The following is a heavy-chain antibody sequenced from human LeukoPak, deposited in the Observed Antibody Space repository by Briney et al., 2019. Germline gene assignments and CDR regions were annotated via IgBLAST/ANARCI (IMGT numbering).Heavy chain of an antibody. D-gene: IGHD1-26*01. CDR2: IHYTGTT. CDR3: ATNRVGTYDRPFDI. J-gene: IGHJ3*02. Sequence: SQTLSLTCTVSGGSISSGSYYWGWIRQPPGKGLEWIGDIHYTGTTKYNPSVKSRVTISIDTSKNQFSLELSSVTATDTAVYFCATNRVGTYDRPFDIWGQGTMVTVSS. CDR1: GGSISSGSYY. V-gene: IGHV4-61*05.